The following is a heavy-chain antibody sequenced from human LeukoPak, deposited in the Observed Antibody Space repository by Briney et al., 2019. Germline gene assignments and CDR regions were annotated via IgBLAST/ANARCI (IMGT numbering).Heavy chain of an antibody. D-gene: IGHD2-2*01. Sequence: PSETLSLTCAVSGYSISSGYYWGWIRQPPGKGLEWIGSISHSGSTFYNPSLRSRVTISVDTSMNHFSLKLSSVTAADTAVYYCARDQGGCSSTSCYDFDYWGQGTLVTVSS. CDR1: GYSISSGYY. J-gene: IGHJ4*02. CDR2: ISHSGST. V-gene: IGHV4-38-2*02. CDR3: ARDQGGCSSTSCYDFDY.